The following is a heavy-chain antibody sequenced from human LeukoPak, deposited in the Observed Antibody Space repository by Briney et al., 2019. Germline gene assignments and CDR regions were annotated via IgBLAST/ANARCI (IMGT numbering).Heavy chain of an antibody. J-gene: IGHJ4*02. V-gene: IGHV3-30*04. CDR3: ARDLSRGDIVGVPSALFNY. CDR2: ISDDGSGK. CDR1: GFSFSRYS. D-gene: IGHD2-2*01. Sequence: PGGSLRLSCAASGFSFSRYSIHWVRQAPGKGLEWVAVISDDGSGKYYADSVKGRFTISRDNSKNTLYPQMNSLRVEDTAMYYCARDLSRGDIVGVPSALFNYWGQGTLVTVSS.